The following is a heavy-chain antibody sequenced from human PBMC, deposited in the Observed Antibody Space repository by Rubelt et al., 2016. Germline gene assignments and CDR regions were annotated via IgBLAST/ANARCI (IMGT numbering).Heavy chain of an antibody. Sequence: QLQLQESGPGLVKPSETLSLTCTVSGGSISSSSYYWGWIRQPPGKGLEWIGSIYYSGSTYYNPALKCRVTVFVKTSKNQFSRKLSSVTAADTAVYYCARHPPRAAGNFSFDPWGQGTLVTVSS. CDR1: GGSISSSSYY. J-gene: IGHJ5*02. V-gene: IGHV4-39*01. D-gene: IGHD6-13*01. CDR2: IYYSGST. CDR3: ARHPPRAAGNFSFDP.